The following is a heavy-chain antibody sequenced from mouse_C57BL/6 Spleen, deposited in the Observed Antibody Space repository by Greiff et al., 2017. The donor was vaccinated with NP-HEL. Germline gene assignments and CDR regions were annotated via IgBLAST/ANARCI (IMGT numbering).Heavy chain of an antibody. CDR1: GFNIKDDY. J-gene: IGHJ3*01. Sequence: EVQVVESGAELVRPGASVKLSCTASGFNIKDDYMHWVKQRPEQGLEWIGWIDPENGDTEYASKFQGKATITADTSSNTAYLQLSSLTSEDTAVYYCTTRRGFAYWGQGTLVTVSA. V-gene: IGHV14-4*01. CDR3: TTRRGFAY. CDR2: IDPENGDT.